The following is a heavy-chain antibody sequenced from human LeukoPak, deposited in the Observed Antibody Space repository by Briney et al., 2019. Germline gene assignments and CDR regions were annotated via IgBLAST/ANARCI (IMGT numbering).Heavy chain of an antibody. V-gene: IGHV4-34*01. CDR2: INHSGST. CDR1: GGSFSGYY. J-gene: IGHJ4*02. CDR3: ARGSQSLGYCSGGSCRARIFDY. D-gene: IGHD2-15*01. Sequence: SETLSLTCAVYGGSFSGYYWSWIRQPPGKGLEWIGEINHSGSTNYNPSLKSRVTISVDTSKNQFSLKLSSVTAADTAVYYCARGSQSLGYCSGGSCRARIFDYWGQGTLVTVSS.